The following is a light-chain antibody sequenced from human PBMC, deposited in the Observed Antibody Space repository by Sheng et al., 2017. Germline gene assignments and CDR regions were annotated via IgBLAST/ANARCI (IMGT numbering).Light chain of an antibody. CDR2: QDN. Sequence: SYALTQPPSVSVSLGQTATITCSGEYLVHKYMCWYQQKAGQSPVLVMYQDNKRPSGIPERFSGSASGDTATLTVSGALPMDEADYYCETWDGLTAVFGGGT. J-gene: IGLJ3*02. CDR1: YLVHKY. CDR3: ETWDGLTAV. V-gene: IGLV3-1*01.